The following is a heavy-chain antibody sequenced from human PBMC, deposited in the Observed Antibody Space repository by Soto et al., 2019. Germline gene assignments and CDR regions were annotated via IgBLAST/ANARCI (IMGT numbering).Heavy chain of an antibody. CDR2: ISGSGGST. CDR3: AKDDVGDYAH. Sequence: EVQLLESGGGLVQPGGSLRVSCAASGFTFSSYAMSWVRQAPGKGLEWVSGISGSGGSTYYADSVKGRFTISRDNSKNTLYLQMKSLGAKDTAVYYCAKDDVGDYAHWGQGTLVTVSS. D-gene: IGHD4-17*01. J-gene: IGHJ4*02. V-gene: IGHV3-23*01. CDR1: GFTFSSYA.